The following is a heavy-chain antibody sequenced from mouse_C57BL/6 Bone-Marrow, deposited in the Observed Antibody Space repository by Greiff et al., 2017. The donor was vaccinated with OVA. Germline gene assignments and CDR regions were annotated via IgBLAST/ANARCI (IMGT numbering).Heavy chain of an antibody. J-gene: IGHJ4*01. Sequence: QVQLQQSGPELVKPGASVKISCKASGYAFSSSWMNWVKQRPGKGLEWIGRIYPGDGDTNYNGKFKGKATLTADKSSSTAYMQLSSLTSEDSAVYFCARSYYYGSSPYYYAMDYWGQGTSVTVSS. CDR3: ARSYYYGSSPYYYAMDY. CDR2: IYPGDGDT. CDR1: GYAFSSSW. V-gene: IGHV1-82*01. D-gene: IGHD1-1*01.